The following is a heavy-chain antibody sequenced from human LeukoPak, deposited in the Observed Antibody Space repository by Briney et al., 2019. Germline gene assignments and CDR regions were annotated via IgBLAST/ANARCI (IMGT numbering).Heavy chain of an antibody. CDR2: MNPNSGNT. Sequence: ASVKVSCKASGYTFTSYDINWVRQATGQGLEWMGWMNPNSGNTGYAQKFQGRVTMTRNTSISTAYMELSSLRSEDTAVYYCARERITMVRGGFDPWGQGTLVTVSS. CDR1: GYTFTSYD. D-gene: IGHD3-10*01. V-gene: IGHV1-8*01. J-gene: IGHJ5*02. CDR3: ARERITMVRGGFDP.